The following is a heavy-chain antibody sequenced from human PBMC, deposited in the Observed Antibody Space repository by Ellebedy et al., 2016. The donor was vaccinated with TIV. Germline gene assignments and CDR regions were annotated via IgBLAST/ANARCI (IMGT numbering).Heavy chain of an antibody. D-gene: IGHD3-22*01. V-gene: IGHV3-23*01. CDR2: ISGSGDST. CDR1: GFTFSSYA. J-gene: IGHJ4*02. CDR3: TKDPGTYYDTSGYFSFDY. Sequence: GESLKISCAASGFTFSSYAMSWVRQAPGQGLEWVSGISGSGDSTYYADSVKGRFTISRGNSKNTLYLQMNSLRAEDTAVYYCTKDPGTYYDTSGYFSFDYWGQGSLVTVSS.